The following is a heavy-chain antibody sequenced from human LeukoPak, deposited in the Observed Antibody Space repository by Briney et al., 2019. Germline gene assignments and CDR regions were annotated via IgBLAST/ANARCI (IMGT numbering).Heavy chain of an antibody. J-gene: IGHJ3*02. Sequence: SETLSLTCIVSGGSFSSHYWSWIRQSAGKGPEWIGRIHPRGSTNSNPSLRSRVTMSVDTSKNQFSLKLTAVTAADTAMYYCARDRTGYIGYEGDPFDIWGQGTMVTVSS. CDR1: GGSFSSHY. CDR2: IHPRGST. V-gene: IGHV4-4*07. CDR3: ARDRTGYIGYEGDPFDI. D-gene: IGHD5-12*01.